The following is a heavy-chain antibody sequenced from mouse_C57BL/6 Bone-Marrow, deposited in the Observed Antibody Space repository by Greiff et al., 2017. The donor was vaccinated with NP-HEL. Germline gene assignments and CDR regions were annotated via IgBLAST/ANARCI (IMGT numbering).Heavy chain of an antibody. J-gene: IGHJ2*01. Sequence: QVQLQQPGAELVKPGASVKMSCKASGYTFTSYWITWVKQRPGQGLEWIGDIYPGSGGTNYNEKFKGKSTLTVDKSSSTSYMQLSSLTSEDSAIYYCATVVADYWGQGTTLTVSS. V-gene: IGHV1-55*01. CDR2: IYPGSGGT. CDR1: GYTFTSYW. CDR3: ATVVADY. D-gene: IGHD1-1*01.